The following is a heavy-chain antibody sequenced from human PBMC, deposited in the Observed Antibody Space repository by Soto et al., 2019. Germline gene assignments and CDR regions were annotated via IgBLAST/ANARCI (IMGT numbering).Heavy chain of an antibody. CDR3: AKVTRVVVAATLLDY. V-gene: IGHV3-23*01. CDR2: ISGSGGST. CDR1: GFTFSSYA. Sequence: GGSLRLSCAASGFTFSSYAMSWVRQAPGKGLEWVSAISGSGGSTYYADSVKGRFTISRDNSKNTLYLQMNSLRAEDTAVYYCAKVTRVVVAATLLDYWGQGTLVTVSS. J-gene: IGHJ4*02. D-gene: IGHD2-15*01.